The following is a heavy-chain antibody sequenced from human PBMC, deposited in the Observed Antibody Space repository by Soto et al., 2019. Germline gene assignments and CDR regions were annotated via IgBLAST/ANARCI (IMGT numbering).Heavy chain of an antibody. D-gene: IGHD3-22*01. CDR2: INSDASTT. V-gene: IGHV3-74*01. Sequence: GSLRLSCAASGFTFSRYWMHWVRQAPGKGLVWVSRINSDASTTSYADSVKGRFTISRDNAKNTMYLQMNSLRAEDTAVYYCARGYYDSRGGYYFDYWGLGTLVTVSS. CDR1: GFTFSRYW. CDR3: ARGYYDSRGGYYFDY. J-gene: IGHJ4*02.